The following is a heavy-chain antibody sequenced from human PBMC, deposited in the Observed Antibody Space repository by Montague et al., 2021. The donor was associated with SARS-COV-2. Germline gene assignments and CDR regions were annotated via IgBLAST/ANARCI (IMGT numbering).Heavy chain of an antibody. D-gene: IGHD4-17*01. J-gene: IGHJ4*01. CDR2: IYWDDDK. Sequence: PALVKPTQTLTLTCSFSGFSLRTSGVGVGWIRQPPGKALEWLAVIYWDDDKRYSPSLKSRLTITKDTSKNHVVLTMTNMDPVDTATYKSVHSYADYLFDYWGQGTLVSVSS. CDR1: GFSLRTSGVG. V-gene: IGHV2-5*02. CDR3: VHSYADYLFDY.